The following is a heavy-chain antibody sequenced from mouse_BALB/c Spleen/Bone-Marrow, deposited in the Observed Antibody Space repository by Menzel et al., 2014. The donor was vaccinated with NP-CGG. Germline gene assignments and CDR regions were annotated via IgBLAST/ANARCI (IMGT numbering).Heavy chain of an antibody. D-gene: IGHD2-1*01. V-gene: IGHV5-9*03. CDR1: GFTFSSYS. J-gene: IGHJ4*01. CDR3: VRSSPFFNGKGGDYAMDY. CDR2: ISSGGGNI. Sequence: DVKLQESGGDLVKSGGSLKLSCAASGFTFSSYSMSWVRQIPEKWLEWVATISSGGGNIYYPDSVKGRFTISRDNAKNNLYLQMSSLRSEDTALYYCVRSSPFFNGKGGDYAMDYWGQGTSVTVSS.